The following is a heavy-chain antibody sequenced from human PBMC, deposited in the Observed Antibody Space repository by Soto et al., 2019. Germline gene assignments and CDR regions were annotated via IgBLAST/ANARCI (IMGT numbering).Heavy chain of an antibody. J-gene: IGHJ4*02. CDR2: IYYSGST. CDR3: ARVSPQLHLDY. D-gene: IGHD2-2*01. Sequence: PSETLSLTCTVSGGSISSYYWSWIRQPPGKGLEWIGYIYYSGSTNYNPSLKSRVTISVDTSKNQFSLKLSSVTAADTAVYYCARVSPQLHLDYWGQGTLVTVSS. V-gene: IGHV4-59*01. CDR1: GGSISSYY.